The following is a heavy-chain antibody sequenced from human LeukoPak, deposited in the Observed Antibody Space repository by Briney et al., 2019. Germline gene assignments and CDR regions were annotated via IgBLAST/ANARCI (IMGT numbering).Heavy chain of an antibody. Sequence: PGGSLRLSCAASGFTFSSYSINWVRQAPGKGLEWVSYISSSSSTIYYADSVKGRFTISRDNAKNSLYLQMNSLRAEDTAVYYCARATVSGYYYMDVWGKGTTVTVSS. D-gene: IGHD1-26*01. CDR2: ISSSSSTI. V-gene: IGHV3-48*01. J-gene: IGHJ6*03. CDR3: ARATVSGYYYMDV. CDR1: GFTFSSYS.